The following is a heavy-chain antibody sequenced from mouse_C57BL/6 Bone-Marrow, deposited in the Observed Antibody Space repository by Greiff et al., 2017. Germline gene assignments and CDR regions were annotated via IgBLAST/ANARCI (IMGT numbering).Heavy chain of an antibody. Sequence: VKLVESGPELMKPGASVKLSCKATGYTFTGYWIEWVKQRPGHGLEWIGEILPGGGSTNYNEKFKGKATFTADTSSNTAYLQLSSLTTEDSAIYYCAGLSITTGRFDYWGQGTTLTVSS. J-gene: IGHJ2*01. CDR3: AGLSITTGRFDY. CDR2: ILPGGGST. V-gene: IGHV1-9*01. D-gene: IGHD1-1*01. CDR1: GYTFTGYW.